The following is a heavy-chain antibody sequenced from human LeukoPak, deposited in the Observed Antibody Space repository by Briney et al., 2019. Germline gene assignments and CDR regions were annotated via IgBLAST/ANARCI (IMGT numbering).Heavy chain of an antibody. CDR2: ISSDGSGD. CDR1: GFIFSNYG. J-gene: IGHJ4*02. CDR3: ARDGISYYDFWSGYYPSPFDY. D-gene: IGHD3-3*01. Sequence: AGGSLRLSCAASGFIFSNYGMHWVRQAPGKGLEWITLISSDGSGDFYADSVKGRFTISRDNSKNTLYLQMNSLRAEDTAVYYCARDGISYYDFWSGYYPSPFDYWGQGTLVTVSS. V-gene: IGHV3-30*03.